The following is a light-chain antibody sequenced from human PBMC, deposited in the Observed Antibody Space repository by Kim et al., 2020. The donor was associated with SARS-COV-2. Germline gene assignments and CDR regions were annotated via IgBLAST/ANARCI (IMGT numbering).Light chain of an antibody. V-gene: IGKV3-15*01. Sequence: VIPWERATHSCMASQSVNSNLVWNKQEPGQAPRLLSYGASPRATGIPARFSGSGSGPEYTHTISSLQSEDFAVYYCQQCDKWPLNFGGGTKVHIK. CDR2: GAS. CDR3: QQCDKWPLN. CDR1: QSVNSN. J-gene: IGKJ4*01.